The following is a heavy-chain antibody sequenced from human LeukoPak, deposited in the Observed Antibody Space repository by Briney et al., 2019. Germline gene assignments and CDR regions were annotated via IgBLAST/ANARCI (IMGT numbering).Heavy chain of an antibody. CDR2: INPNSGGT. V-gene: IGHV1-2*02. D-gene: IGHD2-15*01. CDR3: AVWGGYCSGGSCYWRENFDY. J-gene: IGHJ4*02. Sequence: ASVKVSCKASGYTFTGYYMHWVRQAPGQGLEWMGWINPNSGGTNYAQKFQGRVTMTRDTSISAAYMELSRLRSDDTAVYYCAVWGGYCSGGSCYWRENFDYWGQGTLVTVSS. CDR1: GYTFTGYY.